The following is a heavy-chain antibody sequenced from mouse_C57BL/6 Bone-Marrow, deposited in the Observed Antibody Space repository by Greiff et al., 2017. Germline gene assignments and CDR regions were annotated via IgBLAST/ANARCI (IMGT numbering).Heavy chain of an antibody. CDR1: GFTFSNYW. Sequence: EVQLQQSGGGLVQPGGSMKLSCVASGFTFSNYWMNWVRQSPEKGLEWVAQIRLKSDNYATHYAESVKGRFTISRDDSKSSVYLQMNNLRAEDTGIYYCTDLDSSGYGYCGQGTTLTVSS. V-gene: IGHV6-3*01. J-gene: IGHJ2*01. D-gene: IGHD3-2*02. CDR3: TDLDSSGYGY. CDR2: IRLKSDNYAT.